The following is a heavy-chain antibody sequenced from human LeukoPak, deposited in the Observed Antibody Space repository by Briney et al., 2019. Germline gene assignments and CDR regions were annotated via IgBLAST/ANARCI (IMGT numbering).Heavy chain of an antibody. CDR3: AKDPMTTVTTVDSD. Sequence: PGGSLRLSCAGSGFTLSSYWMHWVRQGPGKGLEWVSSISGNDGSTYYADSVKGRFTISRDNSKNTLYLQMNSLRAEDTAVYYCAKDPMTTVTTVDSDWGQGTLVTVSS. CDR2: ISGNDGST. J-gene: IGHJ4*02. D-gene: IGHD4-17*01. V-gene: IGHV3-23*01. CDR1: GFTLSSYW.